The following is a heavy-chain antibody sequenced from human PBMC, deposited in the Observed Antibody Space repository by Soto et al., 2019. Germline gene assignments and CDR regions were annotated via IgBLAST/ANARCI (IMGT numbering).Heavy chain of an antibody. V-gene: IGHV1-69*13. CDR2: IIPIFGTA. CDR3: ARGSGYDILTGYYVDYYYSGMDV. CDR1: GGTFSSYA. Sequence: SVKVSCEASGGTFSSYAISWVRQAPGQGLEWMGGIIPIFGTANYAQKFQGRVTITADESTSTAYMELSSLRSEDTAVYYCARGSGYDILTGYYVDYYYSGMDVWGQGTTVTVSS. D-gene: IGHD3-9*01. J-gene: IGHJ6*02.